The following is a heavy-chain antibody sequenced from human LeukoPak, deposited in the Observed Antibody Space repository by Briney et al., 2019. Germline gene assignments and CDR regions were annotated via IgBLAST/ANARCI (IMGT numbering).Heavy chain of an antibody. Sequence: SVKVSCKASGGTFSSYAISWVRQAPGQGLEWMGGIIPIFGTANYAQRFQGRVTITADESTSTAYMELSSLRSEDTAVYYCARDLSIVGTTMFDFWGQGTLVTVSS. CDR2: IIPIFGTA. CDR3: ARDLSIVGTTMFDF. CDR1: GGTFSSYA. J-gene: IGHJ4*02. D-gene: IGHD1-26*01. V-gene: IGHV1-69*01.